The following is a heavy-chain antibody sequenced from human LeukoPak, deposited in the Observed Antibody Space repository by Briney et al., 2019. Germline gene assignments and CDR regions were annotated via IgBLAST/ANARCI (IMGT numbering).Heavy chain of an antibody. V-gene: IGHV1-2*02. J-gene: IGHJ1*01. D-gene: IGHD2/OR15-2a*01. Sequence: ASVKVSCKASGYTFTGYYMHWVRQAPGQGLEWMGSINPNSGGTNYIQKFQGGVIMTRDTSISTAYMELSRLRFDDTAVYSCARSTTPNENEYFEHWGQGTLVTVSS. CDR2: INPNSGGT. CDR1: GYTFTGYY. CDR3: ARSTTPNENEYFEH.